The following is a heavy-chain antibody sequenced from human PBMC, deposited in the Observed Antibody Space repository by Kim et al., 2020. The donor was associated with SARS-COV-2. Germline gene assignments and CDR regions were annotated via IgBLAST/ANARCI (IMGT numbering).Heavy chain of an antibody. CDR1: GGSFSGYY. V-gene: IGHV4-34*01. J-gene: IGHJ5*02. Sequence: SETLSLTCAVYGGSFSGYYWSWIRQPPGKGLEWIGEINHSGSTNYNPSLKSRVTISVDTSKNQFSLKLSSVTAADTAVYYCARTARITIFGVVIRRPGWFDPWGQGTLVTVSS. CDR3: ARTARITIFGVVIRRPGWFDP. CDR2: INHSGST. D-gene: IGHD3-3*01.